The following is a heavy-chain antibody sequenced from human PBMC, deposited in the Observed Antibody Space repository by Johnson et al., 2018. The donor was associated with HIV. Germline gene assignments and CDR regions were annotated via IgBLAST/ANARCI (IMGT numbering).Heavy chain of an antibody. V-gene: IGHV3-30*04. D-gene: IGHD6-19*01. Sequence: QVQLVESGGGLVQPGRSLRLSCAASGFTFSSYAMHWVRQAPGKGLEWVAVISYDGSNKYYADSVKGRFTISRDNAKNSLYLQLNSLRAGDTAVYYCARGGGKGSGWSFDAFDIWGQGTMVTVSS. CDR3: ARGGGKGSGWSFDAFDI. CDR2: ISYDGSNK. J-gene: IGHJ3*02. CDR1: GFTFSSYA.